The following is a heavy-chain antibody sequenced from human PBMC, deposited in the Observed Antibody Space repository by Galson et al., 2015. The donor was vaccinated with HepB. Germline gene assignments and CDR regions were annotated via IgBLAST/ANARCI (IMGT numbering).Heavy chain of an antibody. D-gene: IGHD5-18*01. J-gene: IGHJ6*02. V-gene: IGHV3-30-3*01. CDR2: ISYDGSNK. Sequence: SLRLSCAASGFTFSSYAIHWVRQAPGKGLEWVAVISYDGSNKYYADSVKGRFTISRDNSKNTLYLQMNSLRAEDTAVYYCARDVDTAIPPYYYYYGMDVWGQGTTVTVSS. CDR1: GFTFSSYA. CDR3: ARDVDTAIPPYYYYYGMDV.